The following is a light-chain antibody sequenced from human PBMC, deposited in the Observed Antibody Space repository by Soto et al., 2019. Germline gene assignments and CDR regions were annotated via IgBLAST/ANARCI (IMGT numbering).Light chain of an antibody. CDR1: SSDDGGYNY. CDR3: SSYTTSNTRQIV. J-gene: IGLJ1*01. V-gene: IGLV2-14*03. Sequence: QSVLTQPASVSGSPGQSINISCTGTSSDDGGYNYVSWYQHHPGKAPKLIIYDVSNRPSGVSNPFSGSKSGNTASLTISGLQPEDEADYYCSSYTTSNTRQIVFGTGTKVTVL. CDR2: DVS.